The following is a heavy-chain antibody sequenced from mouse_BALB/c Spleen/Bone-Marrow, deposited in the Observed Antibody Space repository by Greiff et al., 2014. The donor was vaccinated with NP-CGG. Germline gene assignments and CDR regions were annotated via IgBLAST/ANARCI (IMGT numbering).Heavy chain of an antibody. CDR3: VREMTRYAMDY. V-gene: IGHV1-54*01. Sequence: QVQLQQSGAELVRPGTSVKVSCKASGYAFTNYWIEWVKQRPGQGLEWIGVINPGSGGSNYNEKFKGEATLTADKSSSTAYMQLSSLTSDDSAVYFCVREMTRYAMDYWGPGTSVTVSS. CDR1: GYAFTNYW. J-gene: IGHJ4*01. CDR2: INPGSGGS.